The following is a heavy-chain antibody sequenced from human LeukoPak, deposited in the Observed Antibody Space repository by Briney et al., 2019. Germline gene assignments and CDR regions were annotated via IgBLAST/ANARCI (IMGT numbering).Heavy chain of an antibody. CDR2: INSDGTTT. J-gene: IGHJ5*02. CDR1: GFTFSNYF. Sequence: GGSLRLSCAASGFTFSNYFMHWVRQAPGKGLVWVSRINSDGTTTMYADSVKGRFTISRDNAKNTLYLQMNSLRDEDTAVYYCARRVDATRWFDPWGQGTLVTVSS. CDR3: ARRVDATRWFDP. V-gene: IGHV3-74*03. D-gene: IGHD2-15*01.